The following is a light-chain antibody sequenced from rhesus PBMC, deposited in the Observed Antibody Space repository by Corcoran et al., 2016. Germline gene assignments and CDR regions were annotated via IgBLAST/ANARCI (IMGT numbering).Light chain of an antibody. CDR2: NAS. CDR3: LQHNSYPFT. J-gene: IGKJ3*01. V-gene: IGKV1-28*03. Sequence: DIQMTQSPSSLSASVGDTVTITCRASQGISSYLNWFQQKPGKAPKLLIQNASSLESGVPSRFSGRGSGTDFTLTLSNLQPKDFAAYCCLQHNSYPFTIGPGTKLDVK. CDR1: QGISSY.